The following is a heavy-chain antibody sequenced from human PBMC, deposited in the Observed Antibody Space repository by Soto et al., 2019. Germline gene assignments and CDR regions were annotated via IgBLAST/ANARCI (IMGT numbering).Heavy chain of an antibody. CDR2: ISYDGSNK. CDR1: GFTFSSYG. J-gene: IGHJ5*02. V-gene: IGHV3-30*18. CDR3: AKVISAMTTVTYENWFDP. D-gene: IGHD4-4*01. Sequence: GGSLRLSCAASGFTFSSYGMHWVRQAPGKGLEWVAVISYDGSNKYYADSVKGRFTISRDNSKNTLYLQMNSLRAEDTAVYYCAKVISAMTTVTYENWFDPWGQGTLVTVSS.